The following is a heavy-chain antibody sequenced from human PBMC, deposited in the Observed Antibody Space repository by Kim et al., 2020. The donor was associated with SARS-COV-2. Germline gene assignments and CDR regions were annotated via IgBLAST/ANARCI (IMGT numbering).Heavy chain of an antibody. CDR2: ISAYNGNT. D-gene: IGHD2-2*01. J-gene: IGHJ3*02. V-gene: IGHV1-18*04. CDR3: ARVVDCSSTSCYLNGWRDAFVI. Sequence: ASVKVSCKASVYTFTSYGISWVRQAPGQGLEWMGWISAYNGNTNYAQKLQGRVTMTTDTPTSTAYMALRSLRSDDTAVYYCARVVDCSSTSCYLNGWRDAFVIRGQGAMVTVSS. CDR1: VYTFTSYG.